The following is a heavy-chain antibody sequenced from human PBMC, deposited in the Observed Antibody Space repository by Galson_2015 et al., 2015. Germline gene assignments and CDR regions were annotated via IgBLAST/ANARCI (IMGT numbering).Heavy chain of an antibody. CDR2: IYYSGST. Sequence: TLSLTCTVSGGSISSGGYYWSWIRQHPGKGLEWIGYIYYSGSTYYNPSLKSRVAISVDTSKNQFSLKLSSVTAADTAVYYCATLRSGLGGTHDFDYWGQGTLVTVSS. D-gene: IGHD1-14*01. V-gene: IGHV4-31*03. CDR3: ATLRSGLGGTHDFDY. J-gene: IGHJ4*02. CDR1: GGSISSGGYY.